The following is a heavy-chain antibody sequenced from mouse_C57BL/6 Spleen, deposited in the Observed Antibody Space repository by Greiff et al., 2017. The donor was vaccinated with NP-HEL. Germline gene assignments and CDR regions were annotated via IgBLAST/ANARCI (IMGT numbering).Heavy chain of an antibody. CDR1: GYTFTSYW. J-gene: IGHJ2*02. Sequence: VQLQQSGAELAKPGASVKLSCKASGYTFTSYWMHWVKQRPGQGLEWIGYINPSSGYTKYNQKFKDKATLTADKSSSTAYMQLSSLTYEDCAIYFCARHSVDYEGYWGQGTSLTVSS. CDR2: INPSSGYT. CDR3: ARHSVDYEGY. V-gene: IGHV1-7*01. D-gene: IGHD2-4*01.